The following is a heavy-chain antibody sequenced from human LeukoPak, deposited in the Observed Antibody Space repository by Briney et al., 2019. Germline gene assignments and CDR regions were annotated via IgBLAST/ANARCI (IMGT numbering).Heavy chain of an antibody. CDR1: GFSSSSHG. Sequence: GGSLRLSCAASGFSSSSHGMHWVRQAPGEGLEWVAVIWEDETDKNYTDSVKGRFTISRDNSKNTLYLQMNSLRAEDTAVYYCARGRWLQLPDSWGQGTLVTVSS. V-gene: IGHV3-33*01. D-gene: IGHD5-24*01. CDR2: IWEDETDK. CDR3: ARGRWLQLPDS. J-gene: IGHJ4*02.